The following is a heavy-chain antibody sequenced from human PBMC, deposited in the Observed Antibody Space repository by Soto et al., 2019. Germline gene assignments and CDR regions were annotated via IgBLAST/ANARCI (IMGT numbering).Heavy chain of an antibody. CDR2: ISSSSSTI. V-gene: IGHV3-48*02. J-gene: IGHJ5*02. Sequence: EVQLVESGGGLVQPGGSLRLSCAASGFTFSSYSMNWVRQAPGKGLEWVSYISSSSSTIYYGVSVKGRFTISSENAKNSLYLQMNILRNEDTGVYYWSRGVGVANNEFDPWGQGTLFTGSS. CDR3: SRGVGVANNEFDP. D-gene: IGHD1-26*01. CDR1: GFTFSSYS.